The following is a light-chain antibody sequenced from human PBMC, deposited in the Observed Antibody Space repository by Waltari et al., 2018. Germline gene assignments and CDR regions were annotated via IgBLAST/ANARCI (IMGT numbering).Light chain of an antibody. V-gene: IGKV3-20*01. CDR3: QQYANSPLT. Sequence: DIVLTQSPGAMSLSPGRSATLSCRAPQIITNNYLAWYQQKPGQAPMLLIFGASNRATGIPDRFSGSGSGTDFTLTIYGLEPEDSAVYYCQQYANSPLTFGGGATVAIK. J-gene: IGKJ4*01. CDR2: GAS. CDR1: QIITNNY.